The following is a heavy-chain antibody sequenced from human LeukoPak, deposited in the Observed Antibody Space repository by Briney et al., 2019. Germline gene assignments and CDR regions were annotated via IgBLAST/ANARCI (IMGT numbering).Heavy chain of an antibody. J-gene: IGHJ4*02. CDR3: AREGVWSGYYKGREYYFDY. CDR1: GGSISRGGYY. Sequence: SETLSLTCTVSGGSISRGGYYWSWIRQPPGKGLEWVGDIYYSGSPYYNPSLKSRVTISVDTSKNQFSLKLSSVTAADTAVYYCAREGVWSGYYKGREYYFDYWGQGTLVTVSS. V-gene: IGHV4-31*03. D-gene: IGHD3-3*01. CDR2: IYYSGSP.